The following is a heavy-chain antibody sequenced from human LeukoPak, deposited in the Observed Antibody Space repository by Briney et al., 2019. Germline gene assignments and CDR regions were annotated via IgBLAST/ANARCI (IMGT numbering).Heavy chain of an antibody. CDR2: INPNSGGT. V-gene: IGHV1-2*02. D-gene: IGHD3-10*01. J-gene: IGHJ4*02. CDR3: ARDGWFGELSSFDC. Sequence: ASVKVSCKASGYTFTGYYMHWVRQAPGQGLEWMGWINPNSGGTNYAQKFQGRVTMTRDTSISTAYMELSRLRSDDTAVYYCARDGWFGELSSFDCWGQGTLVTVSS. CDR1: GYTFTGYY.